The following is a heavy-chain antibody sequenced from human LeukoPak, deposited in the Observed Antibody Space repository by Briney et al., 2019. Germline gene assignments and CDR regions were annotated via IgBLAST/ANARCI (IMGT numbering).Heavy chain of an antibody. CDR1: GFTFSTYW. CDR2: INQDGSDT. D-gene: IGHD5-12*01. J-gene: IGHJ4*02. V-gene: IGHV3-7*01. CDR3: TTIRPGY. Sequence: SGGSLRLSCAASGFTFSTYWMSWVRQAPGKGLEWVASINQDGSDTYYVDSVKGRFTISRDNAKNSLYMQMNSLRAEDTAVYYCTTIRPGYWGQGTLVTVSP.